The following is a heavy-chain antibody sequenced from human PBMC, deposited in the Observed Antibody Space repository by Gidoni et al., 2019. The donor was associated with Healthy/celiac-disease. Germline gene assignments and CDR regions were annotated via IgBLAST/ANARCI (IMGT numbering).Heavy chain of an antibody. CDR1: GSTFTSYA. V-gene: IGHV7-4-1*02. J-gene: IGHJ3*02. D-gene: IGHD1-26*01. CDR2: INTNTGNP. Sequence: QVQLVQSGSELKKPGASVTVSCKASGSTFTSYAMNWVRPAPGQGLEWMGWINTNTGNPTYAQGFTGRFVFSLDTSVSTAYLQISSLKAEDTAVDYCARGFHSAKNDAFDIWGQGTMVTVSS. CDR3: ARGFHSAKNDAFDI.